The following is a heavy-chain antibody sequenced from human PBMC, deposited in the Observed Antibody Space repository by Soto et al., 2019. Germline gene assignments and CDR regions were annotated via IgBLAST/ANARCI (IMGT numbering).Heavy chain of an antibody. V-gene: IGHV1-46*03. CDR1: GYTFTSYY. CDR3: AREVPEPYTNFDY. CDR2: INPSGGST. J-gene: IGHJ4*02. Sequence: QVQLVQSGAEVKKPGASVKVSCKASGYTFTSYYMHWVRQAPGQGLEWMGVINPSGGSTSYAQKSQGRVTTTKDTSTSTVYMELSSLRSEHTAVYYCAREVPEPYTNFDYWGQGTLVTVSS. D-gene: IGHD1-26*01.